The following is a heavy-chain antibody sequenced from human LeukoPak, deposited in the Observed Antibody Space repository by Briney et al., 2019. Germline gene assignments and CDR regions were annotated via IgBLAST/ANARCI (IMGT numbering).Heavy chain of an antibody. CDR3: AREPSSIAAAGTAFDY. Sequence: ASVKVSCKASGYTFTSYYMHWVRQAPGQGLGWMGIINPSGGSTSYAQKFQGRVTMTRDTSTSTVYMELSSLRSEDTAVYYCAREPSSIAAAGTAFDYWGQGTLVTVSS. V-gene: IGHV1-46*03. D-gene: IGHD6-13*01. J-gene: IGHJ4*02. CDR1: GYTFTSYY. CDR2: INPSGGST.